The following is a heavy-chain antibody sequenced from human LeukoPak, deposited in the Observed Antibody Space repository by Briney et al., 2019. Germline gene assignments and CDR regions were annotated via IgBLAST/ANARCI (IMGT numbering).Heavy chain of an antibody. V-gene: IGHV4-59*11. CDR3: ARGLYYDILTGYYNGYNWFDP. J-gene: IGHJ5*02. CDR2: IYYSGRT. CDR1: GGSISSHY. Sequence: SETLSLTCTVSGGSISSHYWSWIRQPPGKGLEWIGYIYYSGRTNYNPSLKSRVTISVDTSKNQFSLKLSSVTAADTAVYYCARGLYYDILTGYYNGYNWFDPWGQGTLVTVSS. D-gene: IGHD3-9*01.